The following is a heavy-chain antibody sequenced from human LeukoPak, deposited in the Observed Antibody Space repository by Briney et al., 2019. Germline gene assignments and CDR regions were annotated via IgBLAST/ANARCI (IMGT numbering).Heavy chain of an antibody. CDR3: ARDQALTTVTTSDAFDI. D-gene: IGHD4-17*01. J-gene: IGHJ3*02. V-gene: IGHV4-4*02. Sequence: SGTLSLTCAVSGGSISSSNWWSWVHQPPGKGLEWIGEIYHSGSTNYNPSLKSRVTISVDKSKNQFSLKLSSVTAADTAMYYCARDQALTTVTTSDAFDIWGQGTMVTVSS. CDR2: IYHSGST. CDR1: GGSISSSNW.